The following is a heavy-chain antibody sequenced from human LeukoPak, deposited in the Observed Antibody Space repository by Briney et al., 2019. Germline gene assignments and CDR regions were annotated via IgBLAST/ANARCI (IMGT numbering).Heavy chain of an antibody. Sequence: TGGSLRLSCAASGFTFSSYGMHWVRQAPGKGLEWVAVISYDGSNKYYADSVKGRFTISRDNSKNTLYLQMNSLRAEDTAVYYCAKSLRRGYXXGXFDYWGQGTLVTVS. J-gene: IGHJ4*02. D-gene: IGHD5-12*01. CDR2: ISYDGSNK. CDR1: GFTFSSYG. V-gene: IGHV3-30*18. CDR3: AKSLRRGYXXGXFDY.